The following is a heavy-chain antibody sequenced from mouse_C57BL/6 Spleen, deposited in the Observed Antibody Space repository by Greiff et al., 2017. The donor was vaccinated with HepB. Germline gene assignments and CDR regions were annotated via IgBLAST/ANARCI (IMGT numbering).Heavy chain of an antibody. D-gene: IGHD2-10*01. J-gene: IGHJ3*01. CDR2: IYPGDGDT. CDR3: ARFDGLLGFAY. V-gene: IGHV1-82*01. Sequence: QVQLQQSGPELVKPGASVKISCKASGYAFSSSWMNWVKQRPGKGLEWIGRIYPGDGDTNYNGKFKGKATLTVDTSSSTAYMQLSSLTSEDSAVYYCARFDGLLGFAYWGQGTLVTVSA. CDR1: GYAFSSSW.